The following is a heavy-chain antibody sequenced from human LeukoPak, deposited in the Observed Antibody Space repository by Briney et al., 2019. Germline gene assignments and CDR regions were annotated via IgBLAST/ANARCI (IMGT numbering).Heavy chain of an antibody. D-gene: IGHD3-22*01. V-gene: IGHV3-33*01. CDR1: GFTFSSYV. CDR3: ARDPERYYYDSSGYYPHY. Sequence: GGSLRLSCAASGFTFSSYVVHWVRQAPGKGLEWVALIWYDGSNKYYADSVKGRFTISRDNSKNTLYLQMNSLRAEDTAAYYCARDPERYYYDSSGYYPHYWGQGTLVTVSS. CDR2: IWYDGSNK. J-gene: IGHJ4*02.